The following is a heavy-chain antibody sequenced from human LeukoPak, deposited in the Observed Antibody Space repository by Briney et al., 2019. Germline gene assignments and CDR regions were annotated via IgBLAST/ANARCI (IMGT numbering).Heavy chain of an antibody. D-gene: IGHD3-3*01. CDR2: INHSGST. Sequence: SETLSLTCAVYGGSFSGYYWSWIRQPPGKGLEWIGEINHSGSTNYNPSLKSRVTISVDTSKNQFSLKLSSVTAADTAVYYCARGASAYDFWSGYKYYFDYWGQGTLVTVSS. J-gene: IGHJ4*02. V-gene: IGHV4-34*01. CDR1: GGSFSGYY. CDR3: ARGASAYDFWSGYKYYFDY.